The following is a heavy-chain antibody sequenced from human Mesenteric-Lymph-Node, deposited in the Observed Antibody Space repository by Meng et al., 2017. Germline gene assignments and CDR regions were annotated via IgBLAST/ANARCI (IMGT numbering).Heavy chain of an antibody. CDR2: INHSGSA. CDR3: ARVFDSSGYSLMLAY. V-gene: IGHV4-34*01. Sequence: VRLPQGGAGRLKPSETPVLTCAVYGGSFSDYYWSWIRQPPGKGLEWIGEINHSGSANYSPSLKSRVTISVDTSKNQFSLKLRSVTAADTAVYYCARVFDSSGYSLMLAYWGQGTLVTVSS. J-gene: IGHJ4*02. D-gene: IGHD3-22*01. CDR1: GGSFSDYY.